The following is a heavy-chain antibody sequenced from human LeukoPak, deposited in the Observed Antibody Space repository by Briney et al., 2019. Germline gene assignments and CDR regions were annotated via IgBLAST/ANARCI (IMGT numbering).Heavy chain of an antibody. CDR3: ARGGSRGDSLFDY. CDR1: GFTFSSYE. J-gene: IGHJ4*02. CDR2: ISSSGSTI. Sequence: GRSLRLSCAASGFTFSSYEMNWVCQAPGKGLEWVSYISSSGSTIYYADSVKGRFTISRDNAKNSLYLQMNSLRAEDTAVYYCARGGSRGDSLFDYWGQGTLVTVSS. D-gene: IGHD4-17*01. V-gene: IGHV3-48*03.